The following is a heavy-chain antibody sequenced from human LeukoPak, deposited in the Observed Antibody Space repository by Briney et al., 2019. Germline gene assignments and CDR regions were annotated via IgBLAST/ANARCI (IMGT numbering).Heavy chain of an antibody. D-gene: IGHD1-26*01. CDR1: GYTFTDYY. V-gene: IGHV1-2*04. CDR3: ARAHTVLLGAGGY. CDR2: INPNNGDT. Sequence: ASVKVSCKASGYTFTDYYIHWVRQAPGQGLECMGWINPNNGDTNYAQKFQGWVTMTRDTSINTAYMELRRLTSDDTAVYFCARAHTVLLGAGGYWGQGTLVTVSS. J-gene: IGHJ4*02.